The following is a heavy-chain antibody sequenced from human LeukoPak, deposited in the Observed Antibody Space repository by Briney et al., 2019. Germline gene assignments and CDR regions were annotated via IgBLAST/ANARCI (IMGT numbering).Heavy chain of an antibody. CDR3: ARDYKGWFDY. CDR1: GFTFRNHW. Sequence: GGSLRLSCAASGFTFRNHWVTWVRQAPGKGLEWVANINEYGREIHYVASVKGRFTISRDNAKNSLYLQMNGLRVEDTAVYYCARDYKGWFDYWGQGTLVTVSS. D-gene: IGHD5-24*01. CDR2: INEYGREI. J-gene: IGHJ4*02. V-gene: IGHV3-7*01.